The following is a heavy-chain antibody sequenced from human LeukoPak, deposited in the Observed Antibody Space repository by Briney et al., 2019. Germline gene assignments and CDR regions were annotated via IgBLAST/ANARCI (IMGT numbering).Heavy chain of an antibody. V-gene: IGHV4-34*01. CDR2: INHSGST. CDR3: ARGRGSSSSRGGYYYYYMDV. D-gene: IGHD6-6*01. Sequence: SETLSLTCAVYGGSFSGYYWSWIRQPPGKGLEWIGEINHSGSTNYNPSLKSRVTISVDTSKNQFSLKLSSVTAADTAVYYCARGRGSSSSRGGYYYYYMDVWGKGTTVTVSS. J-gene: IGHJ6*03. CDR1: GGSFSGYY.